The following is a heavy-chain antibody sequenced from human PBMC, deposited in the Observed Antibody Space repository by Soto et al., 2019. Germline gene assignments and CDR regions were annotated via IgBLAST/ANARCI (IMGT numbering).Heavy chain of an antibody. CDR1: GFTFTSYA. CDR2: ISGSGGST. Sequence: GGSLRLSCAASGFTFTSYAMSWVRQAPGKGLEWLSAISGSGGSTYYADSVKGRFTISRDNSKNTLYLQMNSLGAEDTAVYYCAKDQGIFGVVPLTSMDVWGQGTTVTVSS. D-gene: IGHD3-3*01. J-gene: IGHJ6*02. CDR3: AKDQGIFGVVPLTSMDV. V-gene: IGHV3-23*01.